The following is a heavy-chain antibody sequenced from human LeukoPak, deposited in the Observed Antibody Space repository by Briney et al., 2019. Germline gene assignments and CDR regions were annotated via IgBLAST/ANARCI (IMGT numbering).Heavy chain of an antibody. D-gene: IGHD3-10*01. CDR1: GGFMSSYD. J-gene: IGHJ6*02. CDR2: VYNSGST. CDR3: ARSNVGAARHYHYGMDV. V-gene: IGHV4-59*01. Sequence: PSETPSLTCTVSGGFMSSYDWNWIRQPPGKGLEWIGYVYNSGSTNYNPSLKSRVSMFVDTSKNQFSLRLSSVTAADTAVYYCARSNVGAARHYHYGMDVWGQGTTVTVSS.